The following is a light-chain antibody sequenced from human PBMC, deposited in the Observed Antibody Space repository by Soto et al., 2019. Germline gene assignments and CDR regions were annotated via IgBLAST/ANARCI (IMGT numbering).Light chain of an antibody. CDR1: QSVSSSY. CDR3: HQRQYWPPIT. Sequence: EIVLTQSPGTLSLSPGERATLSCRASQSVSSSYLAWYQQKPGRAPRLLIYDASNRATGIPARFSGSGSGTDFTLTISRLEPEDFAVYYCHQRQYWPPITFGQGTRLEIK. J-gene: IGKJ5*01. CDR2: DAS. V-gene: IGKV3D-20*02.